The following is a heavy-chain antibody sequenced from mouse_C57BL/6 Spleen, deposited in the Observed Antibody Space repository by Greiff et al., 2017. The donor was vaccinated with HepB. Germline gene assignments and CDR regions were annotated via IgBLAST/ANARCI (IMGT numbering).Heavy chain of an antibody. J-gene: IGHJ3*01. CDR1: GYTFTSYW. CDR3: APDTLTGTEGFAY. CDR2: IDPNSGGT. V-gene: IGHV1-72*01. D-gene: IGHD4-1*01. Sequence: QVQLKESGAELVKPGASVKLSCKASGYTFTSYWMHWVKQRPGRGLEWIGRIDPNSGGTKYNEKFKSKATLTVDKPSSTAYMQLSSLTSEDSAVYYCAPDTLTGTEGFAYWGQGTLVTVSA.